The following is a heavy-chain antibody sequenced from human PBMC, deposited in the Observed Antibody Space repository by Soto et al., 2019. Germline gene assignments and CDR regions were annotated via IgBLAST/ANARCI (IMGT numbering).Heavy chain of an antibody. J-gene: IGHJ4*02. D-gene: IGHD5-12*01. CDR2: ISSGGSTI. CDR1: GFTFSTYE. Sequence: GGSLSLSCVGSGFTFSTYEMQWVRQAPGKGLEWVSYISSGGSTIFYGESVKGRFTVSRDNDRSSLYLQMNSLRVEDSGVYYCARDVDGYNPGYFDYWGQGTLVTVSS. CDR3: ARDVDGYNPGYFDY. V-gene: IGHV3-48*03.